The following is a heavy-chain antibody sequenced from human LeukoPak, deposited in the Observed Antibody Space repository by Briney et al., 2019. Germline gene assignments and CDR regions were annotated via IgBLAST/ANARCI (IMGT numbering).Heavy chain of an antibody. CDR1: EYIFTGYY. V-gene: IGHV1-2*02. CDR3: ARDRSSGRSDAFDF. D-gene: IGHD3-10*01. CDR2: INPNTGGT. J-gene: IGHJ3*01. Sequence: ASVKVSCKASEYIFTGYYIHWVRQAPGQGLEWMGWINPNTGGTKYAQNFEGRVTMTRDTYVTTAYMELRSLRSDDTAVYYCARDRSSGRSDAFDFWGQGTMVTVSS.